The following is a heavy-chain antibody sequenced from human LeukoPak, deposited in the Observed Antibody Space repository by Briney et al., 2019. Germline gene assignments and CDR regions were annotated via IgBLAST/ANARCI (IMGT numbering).Heavy chain of an antibody. CDR1: GFTFSSYE. CDR3: ARDRYYYYGTDV. Sequence: GGSLRLSCAASGFTFSSYEMNWVRQAPGTGLEWVSYISSSGSTIYYADSVKGRFTISRDNAKNSLYLQMNSLRAEDTAVYYCARDRYYYYGTDVWGKGTTVTVSS. J-gene: IGHJ6*04. V-gene: IGHV3-48*03. CDR2: ISSSGSTI.